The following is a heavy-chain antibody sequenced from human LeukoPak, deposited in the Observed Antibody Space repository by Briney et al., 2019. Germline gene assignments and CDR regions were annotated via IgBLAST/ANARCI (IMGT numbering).Heavy chain of an antibody. V-gene: IGHV4-39*07. D-gene: IGHD4-17*01. CDR1: GGSISSGGFY. CDR2: INHSGST. Sequence: PSETLSLTCTVSGGSISSGGFYWSWIRQPPGKGLEWIGEINHSGSTNYNPSLKSRVTISVDTSKNQFSLKLSSVTAADTAVYYCARGNLRLRSFDYWGQGTLVTVSS. J-gene: IGHJ4*02. CDR3: ARGNLRLRSFDY.